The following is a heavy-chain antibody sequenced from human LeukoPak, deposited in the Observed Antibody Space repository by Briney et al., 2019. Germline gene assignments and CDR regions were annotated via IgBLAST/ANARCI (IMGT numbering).Heavy chain of an antibody. CDR3: AHKFKQLVFDY. J-gene: IGHJ4*02. V-gene: IGHV2-5*02. CDR1: GFSLSASGVG. D-gene: IGHD6-13*01. Sequence: SGPTLVNPTQTLTLTCTFSGFSLSASGVGVGGIRQPPGKALESLALIYWDDDKRYSPSLKSRLTITKDTSKIQLVLTMTNMDPVDTATYYCAHKFKQLVFDYLGQGTLVTVSS. CDR2: IYWDDDK.